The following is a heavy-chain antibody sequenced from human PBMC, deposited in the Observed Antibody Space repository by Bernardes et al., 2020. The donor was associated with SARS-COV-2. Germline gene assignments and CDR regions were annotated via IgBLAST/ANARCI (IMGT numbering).Heavy chain of an antibody. J-gene: IGHJ6*02. CDR3: ARDPYDFWSGFTSYYYYYGMDV. CDR2: INSDGSST. CDR1: GFTFSSYW. Sequence: GSLRLSCAASGFTFSSYWMHWVRQAPGTGLVWVSRINSDGSSTSYADSVKGRFTISRDNAKNTLYLQMNSLRAEDTAVYYCARDPYDFWSGFTSYYYYYGMDVWGQGTTVTVFS. D-gene: IGHD3-3*01. V-gene: IGHV3-74*01.